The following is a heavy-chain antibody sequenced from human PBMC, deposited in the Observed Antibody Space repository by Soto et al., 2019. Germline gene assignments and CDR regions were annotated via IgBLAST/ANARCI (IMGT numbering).Heavy chain of an antibody. V-gene: IGHV3-7*03. J-gene: IGHJ4*02. Sequence: PVGSLRLSCAASGFTFSIYWMRWVRQAPGKGLEWVANIKQDGSEKYYVDSVKGRFTISKDNAKNSLYLQMNSLRAEDTAVYYCARETAIRFIDYWGQGTLVTVSS. CDR3: ARETAIRFIDY. CDR1: GFTFSIYW. D-gene: IGHD2-21*02. CDR2: IKQDGSEK.